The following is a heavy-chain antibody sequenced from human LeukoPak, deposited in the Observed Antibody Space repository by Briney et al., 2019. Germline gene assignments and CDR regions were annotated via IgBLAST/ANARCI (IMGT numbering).Heavy chain of an antibody. V-gene: IGHV7-4-1*02. CDR2: INTNTGIP. J-gene: IGHJ4*02. Sequence: GASVKVSCKASGYTFSSYGISWARQAPGQGLEWMGWINTNTGIPTSAQGFTGRFVFSLDTSVSTAYLQISSLKAEDTAVYYCARDGDDYGDLRLDYWGQGTLVTVSS. CDR3: ARDGDDYGDLRLDY. CDR1: GYTFSSYG. D-gene: IGHD4-17*01.